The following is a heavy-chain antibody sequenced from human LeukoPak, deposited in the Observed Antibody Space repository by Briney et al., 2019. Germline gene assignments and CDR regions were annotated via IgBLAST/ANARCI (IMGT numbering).Heavy chain of an antibody. CDR1: GYTFTSYA. Sequence: ASVKVSCKASGYTFTSYAMHWVRQAPGQRLEWMGWINAGNGNTKYSQKFQGRVTITRDTSASTAYMELSSLRSEDTAVYYCARDTAAADYFDYWGQGTLVTVSS. J-gene: IGHJ4*02. V-gene: IGHV1-3*01. CDR3: ARDTAAADYFDY. CDR2: INAGNGNT. D-gene: IGHD6-13*01.